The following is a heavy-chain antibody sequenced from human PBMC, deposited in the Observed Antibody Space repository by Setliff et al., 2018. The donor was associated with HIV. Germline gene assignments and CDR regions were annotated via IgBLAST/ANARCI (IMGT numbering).Heavy chain of an antibody. Sequence: PSETLSLTCTVSGGSISSSNYCWGWIRQPPGKGLEWIGSIYYSGSTYYNPSLKSRVTISVDTSKNQFSLKLSSVTAADTAVYYCARVLSYYDILTGYYPGGNYFDYWGQGTLVTVSS. D-gene: IGHD3-9*01. CDR1: GGSISSSNYC. J-gene: IGHJ4*02. V-gene: IGHV4-39*07. CDR3: ARVLSYYDILTGYYPGGNYFDY. CDR2: IYYSGST.